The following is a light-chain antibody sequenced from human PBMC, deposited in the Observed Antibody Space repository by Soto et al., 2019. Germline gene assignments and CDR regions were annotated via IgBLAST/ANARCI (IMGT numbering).Light chain of an antibody. CDR1: QDISSY. CDR2: SAS. J-gene: IGKJ1*01. Sequence: DLQLTQSPSFLSASVGDRVTITCRASQDISSYLARYQQRPGKVPRFLTHSASTLQSGVPSRFSATGSGTTFTLTISSLQPEDIATYYCQQLNRFPRTFGQGTKVEV. V-gene: IGKV1-9*01. CDR3: QQLNRFPRT.